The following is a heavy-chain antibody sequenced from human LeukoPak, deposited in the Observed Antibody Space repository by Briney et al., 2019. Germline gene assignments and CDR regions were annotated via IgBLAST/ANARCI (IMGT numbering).Heavy chain of an antibody. CDR3: ARGLRSVISSGHWFDP. Sequence: SETLSLTCAVSGGSFSGYYWSWIRQPPGKGLEWIGEINHSESTNYNPSLKSRVSISVDTSKNRLSLKLTSVAPADTAVYYCARGLRSVISSGHWFDPWGQGSLVTVSS. V-gene: IGHV4-34*01. CDR2: INHSEST. D-gene: IGHD2-15*01. J-gene: IGHJ5*02. CDR1: GGSFSGYY.